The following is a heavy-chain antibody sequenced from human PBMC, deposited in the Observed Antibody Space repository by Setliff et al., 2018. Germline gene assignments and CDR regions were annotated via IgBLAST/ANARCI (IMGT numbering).Heavy chain of an antibody. CDR2: IYTSWST. CDR3: VREGYSEYFQD. V-gene: IGHV4-61*10. D-gene: IGHD1-1*01. CDR1: GGSLSSGPHY. Sequence: SETLSLTCTVSGGSLSSGPHYWTWVRQPAGQGLEWIGQIYTSWSTNYNPSLKSRVTISVDTSKNQLSLTLSSVTAADTAVYYCVREGYSEYFQDWGRGTLVTVSS. J-gene: IGHJ1*01.